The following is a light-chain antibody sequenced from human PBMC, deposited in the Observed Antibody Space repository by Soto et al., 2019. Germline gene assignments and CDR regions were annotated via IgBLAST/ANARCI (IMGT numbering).Light chain of an antibody. J-gene: IGKJ5*01. Sequence: EIVMTQSPATLSVSPGERATLSCRASQSVSDNLAWYQQKPGQAPRLFIYGASARATGIPARFSGRGSGTEFTLTISSLQSEDFAVYYCQQYNNWPITFGQGTRLEIK. CDR1: QSVSDN. CDR3: QQYNNWPIT. CDR2: GAS. V-gene: IGKV3-15*01.